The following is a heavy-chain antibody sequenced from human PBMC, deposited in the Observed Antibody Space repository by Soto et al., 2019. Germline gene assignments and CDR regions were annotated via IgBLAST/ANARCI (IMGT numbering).Heavy chain of an antibody. J-gene: IGHJ6*02. V-gene: IGHV5-51*01. Sequence: PGESLKISCKGSGYSFTSYWIGWVRQMPGKGLEWMGIIYPGDSDTRYSPSFQGQVTISADKSISTAYLQWSSLKASDTAMYYCARQDLYGSGPYGMDVWGQGTTVTVSS. CDR3: ARQDLYGSGPYGMDV. CDR2: IYPGDSDT. D-gene: IGHD6-25*01. CDR1: GYSFTSYW.